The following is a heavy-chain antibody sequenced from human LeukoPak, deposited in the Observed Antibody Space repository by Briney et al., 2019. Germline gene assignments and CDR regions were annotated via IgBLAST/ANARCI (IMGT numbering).Heavy chain of an antibody. CDR2: ISSIDDTI. V-gene: IGHV3-11*01. Sequence: GRSLRLSCAASGFTFSDYYMTWIRQAPGKGLEWVSYISSIDDTIYYADSVRGRFTISRDNAKNSLYLQMNSLGAEDTAVYYCAREKVSRSTSFYYYGVDVWGQGTTVTVSS. D-gene: IGHD2-2*01. CDR3: AREKVSRSTSFYYYGVDV. J-gene: IGHJ6*02. CDR1: GFTFSDYY.